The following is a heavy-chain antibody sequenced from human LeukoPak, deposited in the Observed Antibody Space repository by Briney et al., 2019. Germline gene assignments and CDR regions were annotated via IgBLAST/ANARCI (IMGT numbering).Heavy chain of an antibody. J-gene: IGHJ4*02. Sequence: PGGSLRLSCVASGFTFHNYAMSWVRQAPGKGLEWVSTISNDGTTTYYAASVKGRFTISRDDSTSTLSLQANTLRPDETAVYYCAKDLFEVGPCSSSSCFASLPFFDYWGQGVLVTVSS. V-gene: IGHV3-23*01. CDR1: GFTFHNYA. CDR2: ISNDGTTT. CDR3: AKDLFEVGPCSSSSCFASLPFFDY. D-gene: IGHD2-2*01.